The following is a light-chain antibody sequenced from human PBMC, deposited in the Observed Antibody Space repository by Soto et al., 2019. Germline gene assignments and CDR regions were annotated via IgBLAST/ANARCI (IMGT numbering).Light chain of an antibody. CDR2: DAS. CDR3: QQYSNLIT. CDR1: QTITSW. J-gene: IGKJ5*01. V-gene: IGKV1-5*01. Sequence: DIQMTQSPSTLSASVGDRVTITCRASQTITSWLAWYQQKPGKAPKLLFYDASSLESGVPSRFSGSGSGTEFTLTISSLQPEDFASYYCQQYSNLITFGQGTRLEIK.